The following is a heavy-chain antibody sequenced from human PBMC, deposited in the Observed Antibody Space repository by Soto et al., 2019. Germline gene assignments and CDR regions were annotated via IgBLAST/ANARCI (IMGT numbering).Heavy chain of an antibody. CDR1: GGSISSSNW. Sequence: TLALTCAVSGGSISSSNWWSWVRQPPWKGLEWIGEIYHSGSTNYNPSLKSRVTISVDKSKNQFSLKLSSVTAADTAVYYCARASCSGGSCYFDFDYWGQGTLVTVSS. V-gene: IGHV4-4*02. CDR2: IYHSGST. CDR3: ARASCSGGSCYFDFDY. D-gene: IGHD2-15*01. J-gene: IGHJ4*02.